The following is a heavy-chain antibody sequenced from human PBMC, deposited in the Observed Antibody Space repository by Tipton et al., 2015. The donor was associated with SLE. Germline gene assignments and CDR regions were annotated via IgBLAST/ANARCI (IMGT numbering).Heavy chain of an antibody. Sequence: SGFTFSSYSMNWVRQAPGKGLEWVSSISSSSSYIYYADSVKGRFTISRDNAKNSLYLQMNSLRAEDTAVYYCALSNWGGWFDPWGQGTLVTVSS. CDR1: GFTFSSYS. CDR2: ISSSSSYI. J-gene: IGHJ5*02. V-gene: IGHV3-21*01. D-gene: IGHD7-27*01. CDR3: ALSNWGGWFDP.